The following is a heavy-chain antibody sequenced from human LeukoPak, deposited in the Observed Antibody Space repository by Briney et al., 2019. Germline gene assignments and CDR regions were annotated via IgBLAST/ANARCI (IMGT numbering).Heavy chain of an antibody. CDR2: INHSGST. V-gene: IGHV4-34*01. D-gene: IGHD2-21*02. CDR1: GGSFSGYY. CDR3: ARAGIVVVTGDVNYYFDY. Sequence: SETLSLTCAVYGGSFSGYYWSWIRQPPGKGLEWIGEINHSGSTNYNPSLKSRVTVSVDTSKNQFSLKLSSVTAADTAVYYCARAGIVVVTGDVNYYFDYWGQGTLVTVSS. J-gene: IGHJ4*02.